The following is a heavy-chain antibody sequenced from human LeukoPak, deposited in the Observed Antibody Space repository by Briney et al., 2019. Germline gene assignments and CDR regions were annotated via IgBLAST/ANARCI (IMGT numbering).Heavy chain of an antibody. Sequence: GGSLRLSCAAYGFTFSTYTMNWVRQAPGKGLEWVSYISSSSDTIYYADSVKGRFTISRDNAKNSLYLQMNSLRAEDTAVYYCANRGSYPYYFDYWGQGTLVTVSS. CDR3: ANRGSYPYYFDY. CDR1: GFTFSTYT. V-gene: IGHV3-48*01. CDR2: ISSSSDTI. D-gene: IGHD1-26*01. J-gene: IGHJ4*02.